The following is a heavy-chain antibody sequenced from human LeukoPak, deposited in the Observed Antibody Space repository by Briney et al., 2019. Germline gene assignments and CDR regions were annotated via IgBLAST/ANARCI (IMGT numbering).Heavy chain of an antibody. V-gene: IGHV4-59*01. CDR1: GGSISSYY. D-gene: IGHD1-26*01. CDR3: ARDPRGSYYLDY. J-gene: IGHJ4*03. CDR2: IYYSGST. Sequence: SETLSLTCTVSGGSISSYYWSWIRQPPGKGLEWIGYIYYSGSTNYNPSLKSRVTISVDTSKNQFSLKLSSVTAADTAVYYCARDPRGSYYLDYWGQGTTVTVSS.